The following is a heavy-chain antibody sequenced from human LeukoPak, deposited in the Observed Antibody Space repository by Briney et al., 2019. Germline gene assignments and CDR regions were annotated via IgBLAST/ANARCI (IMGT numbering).Heavy chain of an antibody. V-gene: IGHV4-31*03. CDR3: ARGGGLYSYGYFGYFDY. CDR2: IYYSGST. Sequence: PSQTLSLTCTVSGGSISSGGYYWSWIRQHPGKGLEWIGYIYYSGSTYYNPSLKSRVTISVDTSKNQFSLKLSSVTAADTAVYYCARGGGLYSYGYFGYFDYWGQGTLVTVSS. J-gene: IGHJ4*02. CDR1: GGSISSGGYY. D-gene: IGHD5-18*01.